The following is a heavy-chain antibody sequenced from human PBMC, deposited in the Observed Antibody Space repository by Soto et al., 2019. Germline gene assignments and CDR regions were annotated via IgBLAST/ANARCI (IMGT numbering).Heavy chain of an antibody. D-gene: IGHD3-22*01. CDR1: GGSVSSGSYY. V-gene: IGHV4-61*01. CDR2: IYYSGST. Sequence: PSETLSLTCTVSGGSVSSGSYYWSWIRQPPGKGLERIGYIYYSGSTNYNPSLKSRVTISVDTSKNQFSLKLSSVTAADTAVYYCASFGIVPVRYYYDSSGYYPFDYWGQGTLVTVSS. J-gene: IGHJ4*02. CDR3: ASFGIVPVRYYYDSSGYYPFDY.